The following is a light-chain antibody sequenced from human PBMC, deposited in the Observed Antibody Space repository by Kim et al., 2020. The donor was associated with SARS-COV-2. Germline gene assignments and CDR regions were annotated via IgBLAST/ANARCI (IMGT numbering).Light chain of an antibody. CDR1: QSVSGK. V-gene: IGKV3-15*01. CDR2: DAS. CDR3: QQYSDWPPIT. J-gene: IGKJ5*01. Sequence: EVVMTQSPATLSVSPGERAALSCRASQSVSGKLAWYQQKPGQAPRLLIYDASTRASGIPARFIGSGSGTEFTLTIFRLQSEDFALYYCQQYSDWPPITFGQGTRLEIK.